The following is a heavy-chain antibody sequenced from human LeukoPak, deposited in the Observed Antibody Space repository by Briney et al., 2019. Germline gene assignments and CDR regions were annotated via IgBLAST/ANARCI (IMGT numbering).Heavy chain of an antibody. CDR1: GGSISSYY. J-gene: IGHJ4*02. CDR2: IYTSGST. Sequence: SETLSLTXTVSGGSISSYYWSWIRQPAGKGMEWIGRIYTSGSTNYNPSLKSRVTMSVDTSKNQFSLKLSSVTAADTAVYYCARLSSGWYLTYYFDYWGQGTLVTVSS. CDR3: ARLSSGWYLTYYFDY. V-gene: IGHV4-4*07. D-gene: IGHD6-19*01.